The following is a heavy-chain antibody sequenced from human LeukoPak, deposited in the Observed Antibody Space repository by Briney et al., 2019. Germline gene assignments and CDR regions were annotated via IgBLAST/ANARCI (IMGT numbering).Heavy chain of an antibody. J-gene: IGHJ2*01. CDR2: IYPGDSDT. CDR3: ARGGVAPDYWYFDL. V-gene: IGHV5-51*01. CDR1: GYSFTSYW. Sequence: PGGSLRLSCKGSGYSFTSYWISWVRQMPGKGLEWMGIIYPGDSDTRYSPSFQGQVTISADKSISTAYLQWSSLKASDTAMYYCARGGVAPDYWYFDLWGRGTLVTVSS. D-gene: IGHD2-15*01.